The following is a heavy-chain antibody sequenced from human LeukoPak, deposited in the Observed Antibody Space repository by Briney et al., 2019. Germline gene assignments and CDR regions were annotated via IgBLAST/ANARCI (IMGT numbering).Heavy chain of an antibody. CDR3: GRVTAGSGSY. D-gene: IGHD3-10*01. V-gene: IGHV4-38-2*02. J-gene: IGHJ4*02. Sequence: TSETLSLTCTVSGYSITSGFYWGWIRLPPGKGLEWIGTIYHSGTTYYSPSLKSRGIISVDTSKNQISLKLNSVTAADTAMYYCGRVTAGSGSYWGQGTQVTVSS. CDR2: IYHSGTT. CDR1: GYSITSGFY.